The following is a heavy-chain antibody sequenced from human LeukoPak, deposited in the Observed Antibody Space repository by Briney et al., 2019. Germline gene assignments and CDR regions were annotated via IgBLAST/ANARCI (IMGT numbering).Heavy chain of an antibody. V-gene: IGHV3-53*01. CDR2: IYSGGST. J-gene: IGHJ4*02. CDR1: GFTVSSNY. CDR3: ARVIPRGGVDY. Sequence: GGSLGLSCAASGFTVSSNYMSWVRQAPGKGLEWVSVIYSGGSTYHADSVKGRFTISRDNSKNTLYLQMNSLRAEDTAVYYCARVIPRGGVDYWGQGTLVTVSS. D-gene: IGHD3-10*01.